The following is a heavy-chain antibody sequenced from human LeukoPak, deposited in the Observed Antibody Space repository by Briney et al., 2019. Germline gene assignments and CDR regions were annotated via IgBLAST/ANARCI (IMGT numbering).Heavy chain of an antibody. V-gene: IGHV1-69*13. CDR1: GGTFSSYA. J-gene: IGHJ4*02. D-gene: IGHD6-19*01. CDR3: AKGVRGWYGGSFDY. Sequence: ASVKVSCKASGGTFSSYAISWVRQAPGQGLEWMGGIIPIFGTANYAQKFQGRVTITADESTSTAYMELSSLRAEDTAVYYCAKGVRGWYGGSFDYWGQGTLVTVSS. CDR2: IIPIFGTA.